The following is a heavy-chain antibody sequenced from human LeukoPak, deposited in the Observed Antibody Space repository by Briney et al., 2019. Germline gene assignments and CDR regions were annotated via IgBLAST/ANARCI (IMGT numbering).Heavy chain of an antibody. CDR3: ARAAHYWFDP. J-gene: IGHJ5*02. D-gene: IGHD3-3*02. V-gene: IGHV1-46*01. Sequence: ASVKVSCTASGHTFTSYYMHWVRQAPGQGLEWMGIINPSGGSTSYAQKCQGRVTMTRDTSTSTVYMELSSLRSEDTAVYCCARAAHYWFDPWGQGTLVTVSS. CDR2: INPSGGST. CDR1: GHTFTSYY.